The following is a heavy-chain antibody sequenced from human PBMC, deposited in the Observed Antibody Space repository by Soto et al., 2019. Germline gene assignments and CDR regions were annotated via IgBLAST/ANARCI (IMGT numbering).Heavy chain of an antibody. V-gene: IGHV3-11*01. D-gene: IGHD3-9*01. Sequence: QVQLVESRGGLVKPGGSLRLSCAASGFTFSDYYMSWIRQAPGKGLEWVSYISSSGSTIYYADSVKGRFTISRDNAKNSLYLQMNSLRAEATAVYYCARDPTKLRYIDWLSFGGSDYWGQGTLVTVSS. CDR3: ARDPTKLRYIDWLSFGGSDY. J-gene: IGHJ4*02. CDR2: ISSSGSTI. CDR1: GFTFSDYY.